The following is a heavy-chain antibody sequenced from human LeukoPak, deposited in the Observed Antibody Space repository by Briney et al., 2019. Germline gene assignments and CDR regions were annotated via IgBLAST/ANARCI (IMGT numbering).Heavy chain of an antibody. J-gene: IGHJ6*03. Sequence: PSETLSLTCTVSGGSISSSSYYWGWIRQPPGKGLEWIGSVYYTGASYYNPSLKSRVTISIDTSKKHFSLKLSSVTAADTAVYYCARVPPLTYDFWSGKHSYYMDVWGKGTTVTVSS. D-gene: IGHD3-3*01. CDR3: ARVPPLTYDFWSGKHSYYMDV. CDR2: VYYTGAS. V-gene: IGHV4-39*07. CDR1: GGSISSSSYY.